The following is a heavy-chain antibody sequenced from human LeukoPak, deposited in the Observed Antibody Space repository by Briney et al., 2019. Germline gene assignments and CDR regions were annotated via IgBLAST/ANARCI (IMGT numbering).Heavy chain of an antibody. J-gene: IGHJ1*01. CDR3: ARGYYDSSGINL. Sequence: PGGSLRLSCAASGFTFDDYAMHWVRQAPGKGLEWVSGINWNGGSTGYADSVKGRFTISRDNAKNSLYLQMNSLRAEDTALYYCARGYYDSSGINLWGQGTLVTVSS. CDR2: INWNGGST. CDR1: GFTFDDYA. V-gene: IGHV3-20*04. D-gene: IGHD3-22*01.